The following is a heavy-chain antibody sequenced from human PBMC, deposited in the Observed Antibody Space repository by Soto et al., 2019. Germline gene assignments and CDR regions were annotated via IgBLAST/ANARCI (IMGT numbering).Heavy chain of an antibody. J-gene: IGHJ4*02. CDR1: GYTFTGYY. D-gene: IGHD3-22*01. CDR2: INPNSGGT. CDR3: ARLPDYYDSSGYDY. V-gene: IGHV1-2*04. Sequence: ASVKVSCKASGYTFTGYYMHWVRQAPGQGLEWMGWINPNSGGTNYAQKFQGWVTMTRDTSISTAYMELSRLRSDDTAVYYCARLPDYYDSSGYDYWGQGTLVTVSS.